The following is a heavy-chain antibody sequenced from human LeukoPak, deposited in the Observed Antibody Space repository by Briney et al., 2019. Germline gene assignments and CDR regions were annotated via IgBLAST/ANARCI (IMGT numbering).Heavy chain of an antibody. Sequence: SQTLSLTCTVSGGSISRGDYYWSWIRQPPGKGLEWIGYIYYGGSTYYNPSLKSRVTISVDTSKNQFSLKLSSVTAADTAVYYCARDAHDYGYYFDYWGQGTLVTVSS. D-gene: IGHD4-17*01. CDR3: ARDAHDYGYYFDY. CDR2: IYYGGST. V-gene: IGHV4-30-4*08. J-gene: IGHJ4*02. CDR1: GGSISRGDYY.